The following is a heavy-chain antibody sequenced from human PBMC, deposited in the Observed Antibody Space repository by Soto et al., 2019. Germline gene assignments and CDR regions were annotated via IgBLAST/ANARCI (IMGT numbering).Heavy chain of an antibody. CDR1: GYTFTSYG. V-gene: IGHV1-18*01. D-gene: IGHD3-10*01. CDR2: ISAYNGNT. Sequence: ASVKVSCKASGYTFTSYGISWVRQAPGQGLEWMGWISAYNGNTNYAQKLQGRVTMTTDTSTSTAYMELRSLRSDDTALYYCARGSGYCYCYYMDVWGKGTPVTVSS. J-gene: IGHJ6*03. CDR3: ARGSGYCYCYYMDV.